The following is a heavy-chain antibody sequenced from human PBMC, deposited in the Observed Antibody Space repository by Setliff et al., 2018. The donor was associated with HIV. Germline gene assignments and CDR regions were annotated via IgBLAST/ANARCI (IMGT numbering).Heavy chain of an antibody. CDR1: GGSFNGYY. Sequence: SETLSLSCAFYGGSFNGYYWSWIRQPPGKGLEWIGEINHSGSTNYNPSLKSRVTISVDTSKNQFSLKLSSVTAADTAVYYCASFSPPFDYWGQGTLVTVSS. J-gene: IGHJ4*02. D-gene: IGHD3-3*01. CDR3: ASFSPPFDY. V-gene: IGHV4-34*01. CDR2: INHSGST.